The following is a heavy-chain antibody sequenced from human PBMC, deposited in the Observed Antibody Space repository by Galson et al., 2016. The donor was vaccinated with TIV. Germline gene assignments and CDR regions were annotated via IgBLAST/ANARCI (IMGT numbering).Heavy chain of an antibody. CDR1: GFTFSNYA. J-gene: IGHJ4*02. V-gene: IGHV3-23*01. Sequence: SLRLSCAASGFTFSNYAMIWVCQAPGKGLEWVSGIYGSGVTTFYADSVKGRFTISRDNSKNTLYLQMNSLRAEDTAAYYCAKDWRQYFGSGSYFDFRGQGTLVTVSS. CDR3: AKDWRQYFGSGSYFDF. D-gene: IGHD3-10*01. CDR2: IYGSGVTT.